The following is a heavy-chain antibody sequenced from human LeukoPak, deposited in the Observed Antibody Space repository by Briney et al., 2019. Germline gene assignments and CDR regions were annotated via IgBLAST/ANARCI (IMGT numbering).Heavy chain of an antibody. CDR1: GYTFTSYG. Sequence: ASVKVSCKASGYTFTSYGISWVRQAPGQGLEWMGWISAYNGNTDYVQKLQGRVTMTTDTSTSTAYMELRSLRSDDTAVYYRARVGQEGGNDAFDIWGQGTMVTVSS. J-gene: IGHJ3*02. CDR3: ARVGQEGGNDAFDI. CDR2: ISAYNGNT. V-gene: IGHV1-18*01. D-gene: IGHD3-16*01.